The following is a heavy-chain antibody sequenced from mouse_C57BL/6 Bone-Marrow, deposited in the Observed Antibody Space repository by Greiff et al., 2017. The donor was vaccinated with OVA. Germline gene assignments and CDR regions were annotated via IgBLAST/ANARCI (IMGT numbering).Heavy chain of an antibody. V-gene: IGHV1-54*01. J-gene: IGHJ2*01. CDR3: ARWGGNYPYYFDY. D-gene: IGHD2-1*01. CDR2: INPGSGGT. Sequence: VQLVESGAELVRPGTSVKVSCKASGYAFTNYLIEWVKQRPGQGLEWIGVINPGSGGTNYNEKFKGKATLTADKSSSTAYMQLSSLTSEDSAVYFCARWGGNYPYYFDYWGQGTTLTVSS. CDR1: GYAFTNYL.